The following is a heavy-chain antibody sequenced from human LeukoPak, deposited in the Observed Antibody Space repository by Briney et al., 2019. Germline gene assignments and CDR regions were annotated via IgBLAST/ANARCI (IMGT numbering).Heavy chain of an antibody. CDR2: IHYSGST. D-gene: IGHD6-19*01. Sequence: GSLRLSCAASGFTFSSYSMNWVRQPPGKGLEWIGYIHYSGSTNYNPSLKSRVTISVDTSKNQFSLKLSSVTAADTAVYYCARALDPNSSGWYRLFDYWGQGTLVTVSS. CDR1: GFTFSSYS. J-gene: IGHJ4*02. CDR3: ARALDPNSSGWYRLFDY. V-gene: IGHV4-59*01.